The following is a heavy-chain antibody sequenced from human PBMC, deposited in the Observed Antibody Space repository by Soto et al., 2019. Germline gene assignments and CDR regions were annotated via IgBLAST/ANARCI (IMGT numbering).Heavy chain of an antibody. D-gene: IGHD1-26*01. CDR1: GYTFIRSA. J-gene: IGHJ4*02. V-gene: IGHV1-3*01. Sequence: ASVKVSCKASGYTFIRSAMHWVRQAPGQRLEWMGWINVANGNTKYSQKFQGRVTLTRDTSASTAYMELSSLRSEDTAVYYCARVLVGATPVDYWGQGTLVTVSS. CDR3: ARVLVGATPVDY. CDR2: INVANGNT.